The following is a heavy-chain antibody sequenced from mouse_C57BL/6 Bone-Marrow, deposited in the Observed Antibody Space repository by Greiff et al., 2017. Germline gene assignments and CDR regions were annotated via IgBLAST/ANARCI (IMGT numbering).Heavy chain of an antibody. CDR3: ARNFNEGFAY. CDR1: GFSLTSYG. V-gene: IGHV2-2*01. Sequence: QVQLQQSGPGLVQPSQSLSITCTVSGFSLTSYGVHWVRQSPGKGLEWLGVIWSGGSTDSNAAFISRLSISKDNSTSQVFFKMNSLQADDTAIYYCARNFNEGFAYWGQGTLVTVSA. J-gene: IGHJ3*01. CDR2: IWSGGST.